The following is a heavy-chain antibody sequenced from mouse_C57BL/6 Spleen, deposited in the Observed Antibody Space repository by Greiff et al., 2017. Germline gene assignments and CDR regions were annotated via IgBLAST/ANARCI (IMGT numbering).Heavy chain of an antibody. J-gene: IGHJ4*01. V-gene: IGHV1-69*01. Sequence: VQLQQPGAELVMPGASVKLSCKASGYTFTSYWMHWVKPRPGQGLEWIGEIDPSDSYPNYNQKFKGKSTLTVDKSSSTAYMQLSSLTSEDSAVYYCARGLLRSGYAMDYWGQGTSVTVSS. CDR3: ARGLLRSGYAMDY. D-gene: IGHD2-3*01. CDR2: IDPSDSYP. CDR1: GYTFTSYW.